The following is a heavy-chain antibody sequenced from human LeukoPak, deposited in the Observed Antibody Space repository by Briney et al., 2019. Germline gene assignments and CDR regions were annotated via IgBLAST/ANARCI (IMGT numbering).Heavy chain of an antibody. Sequence: GGSLRLSCAASGFTFSSYWMNWVRQAPGKGLEWVSSISSSSSYIYYADSVKGRFTISRDNAKNSLYLQMNSLRAEDTAVYYCARDSVSPEMATIFPFDYWGQGTLVTVSS. CDR2: ISSSSSYI. J-gene: IGHJ4*02. CDR3: ARDSVSPEMATIFPFDY. CDR1: GFTFSSYW. V-gene: IGHV3-21*01. D-gene: IGHD5-24*01.